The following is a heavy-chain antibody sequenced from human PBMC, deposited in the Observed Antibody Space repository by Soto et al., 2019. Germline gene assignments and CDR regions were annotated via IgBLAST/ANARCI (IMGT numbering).Heavy chain of an antibody. CDR1: GFTFSFYA. D-gene: IGHD1-1*01. CDR2: ISGSGGSP. V-gene: IGHV3-23*01. J-gene: IGHJ3*01. Sequence: EVQLLESGGGLVQPGGSLRLSCAASGFTFSFYAMNWVRQAPGKGLEWVSTISGSGGSPYYADSVKGRFTISRDNSKNTLYLQMTRLRTKVTYVCDVAKETTWTSTDAFELWGQATMVTVSS. CDR3: AKETTWTSTDAFEL.